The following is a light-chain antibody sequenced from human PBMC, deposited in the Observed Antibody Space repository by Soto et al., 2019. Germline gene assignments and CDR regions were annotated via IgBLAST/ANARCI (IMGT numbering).Light chain of an antibody. CDR1: QDISNY. V-gene: IGKV1-33*01. J-gene: IGKJ4*01. Sequence: DIQMTQSPSSLSASVGDRVTISCQASQDISNYLKWYQHKPGKAPKLLIYDASNLETGVPSRFSGSGSGTDFTFTISSLQPEDIATYYCPQYDNLPLTFGGGTKVDIK. CDR3: PQYDNLPLT. CDR2: DAS.